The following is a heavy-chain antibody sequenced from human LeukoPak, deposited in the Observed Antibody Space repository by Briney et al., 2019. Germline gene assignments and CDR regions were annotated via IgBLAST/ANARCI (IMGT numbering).Heavy chain of an antibody. J-gene: IGHJ4*02. CDR3: ARDTIVVVTYSFDY. D-gene: IGHD2-21*02. CDR1: GFTFSSYG. Sequence: GGSLRPSCAASGFTFSSYGMHWVRQAPGKGLEWVAVIWYDGSNKYYADSVKGRFTISRDNSKNTLYLQMNSLRAEDTAVYYCARDTIVVVTYSFDYWGQGTLVTVSS. V-gene: IGHV3-33*01. CDR2: IWYDGSNK.